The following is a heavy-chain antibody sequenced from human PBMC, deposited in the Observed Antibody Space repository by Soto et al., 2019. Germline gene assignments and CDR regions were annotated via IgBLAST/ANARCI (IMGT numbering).Heavy chain of an antibody. Sequence: SETLSLICTVSGGSVSSGSYYWSWIRQPPGKGLEWIGYIYYSGSTNYNPSLKSRVTISVDTSKNQFSLKLSSVTAADTAVYYCARETGPDGYYGMDVWGQGTTVTVSS. J-gene: IGHJ6*02. CDR3: ARETGPDGYYGMDV. V-gene: IGHV4-61*01. CDR1: GGSVSSGSYY. CDR2: IYYSGST.